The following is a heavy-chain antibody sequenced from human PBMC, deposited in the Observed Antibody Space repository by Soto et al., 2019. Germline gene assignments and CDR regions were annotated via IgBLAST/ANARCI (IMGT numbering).Heavy chain of an antibody. CDR1: GYTFTSSA. CDR3: ARDPGRRYYDFWSGYYGNYYYYMDV. J-gene: IGHJ6*03. D-gene: IGHD3-3*01. CDR2: INTNTGNP. V-gene: IGHV7-4-1*01. Sequence: ASVKVSCKASGYTFTSSAMNWVRQAPGQGLEWVGWINTNTGNPTYAQGFTGRFVFSLDTSVSTAYLQICSLKAEDTAVYYCARDPGRRYYDFWSGYYGNYYYYMDVWG.